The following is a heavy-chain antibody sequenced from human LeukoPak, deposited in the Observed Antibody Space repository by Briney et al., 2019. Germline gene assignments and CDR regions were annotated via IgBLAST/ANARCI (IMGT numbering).Heavy chain of an antibody. CDR3: ARAGPGNMFDY. D-gene: IGHD1-14*01. CDR2: IWYDGSNK. J-gene: IGHJ4*02. Sequence: GRSLRLSCAASGFTFSSYGMHWVRQAPGKGLEWVAVIWYDGSNKYYADSVKGRFTISRDNSKNTLYLQMNSLRAEDTAVYYCARAGPGNMFDYWGQGTLVTVST. V-gene: IGHV3-33*01. CDR1: GFTFSSYG.